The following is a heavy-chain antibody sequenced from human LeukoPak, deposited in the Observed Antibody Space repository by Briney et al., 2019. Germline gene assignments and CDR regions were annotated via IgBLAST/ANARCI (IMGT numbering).Heavy chain of an antibody. CDR1: GGTFSSYA. Sequence: GASVKVSCKASGGTFSSYAISWVRQAPGQGLEWMGGIIPIFGTANYAQKFQGRVTITTDESTSTAYMELSSLRSEDTAVYYCASAGSSSSYQISWFDPWGQGTLVTVSS. CDR3: ASAGSSSSYQISWFDP. V-gene: IGHV1-69*05. CDR2: IIPIFGTA. D-gene: IGHD6-6*01. J-gene: IGHJ5*02.